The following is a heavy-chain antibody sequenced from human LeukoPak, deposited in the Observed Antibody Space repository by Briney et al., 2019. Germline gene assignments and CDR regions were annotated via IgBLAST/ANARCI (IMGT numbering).Heavy chain of an antibody. D-gene: IGHD1-26*01. Sequence: GGSLRLSCAASGFTFSSYAMSWVRQAPGKGLEWVSAISGSGGSTYYADSVKGRFTISRDNAKNSLYLQMNSLRAEDTAVYYCARESESGSYYDYWGQGTLVTVSS. J-gene: IGHJ4*02. V-gene: IGHV3-23*01. CDR2: ISGSGGST. CDR3: ARESESGSYYDY. CDR1: GFTFSSYA.